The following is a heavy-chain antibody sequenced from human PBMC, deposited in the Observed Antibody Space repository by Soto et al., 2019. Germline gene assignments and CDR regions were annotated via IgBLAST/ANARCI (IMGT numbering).Heavy chain of an antibody. J-gene: IGHJ6*02. Sequence: QPGGSLRLSCAASGFTFSSYAMSWVRQAPGKGLEWVSAISGSGGSTYYADSVKGRFTISRDNSKNTLYLQMNSLRAEDTAVYYCAKDPCGGYSYGYAYYYYGMDVWGQGTTGTVSS. CDR3: AKDPCGGYSYGYAYYYYGMDV. CDR1: GFTFSSYA. CDR2: ISGSGGST. V-gene: IGHV3-23*01. D-gene: IGHD5-18*01.